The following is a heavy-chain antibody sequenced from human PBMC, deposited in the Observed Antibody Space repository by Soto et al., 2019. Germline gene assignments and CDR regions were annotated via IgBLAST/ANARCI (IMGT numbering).Heavy chain of an antibody. J-gene: IGHJ4*02. CDR1: GFTFSSYA. V-gene: IGHV3-23*01. CDR2: ISGSGGST. CDR3: AKRDYCSGGSCYFGVLGGLLDY. Sequence: EVQLLESGGGLVQPGGSLRLSCAAPGFTFSSYAMSWVRQAPGKGLEWVSAISGSGGSTYYADSVKGRFTISRDNSKNTLYLQMNSLRAEDTAVYYCAKRDYCSGGSCYFGVLGGLLDYWGQGTLVTVSS. D-gene: IGHD2-15*01.